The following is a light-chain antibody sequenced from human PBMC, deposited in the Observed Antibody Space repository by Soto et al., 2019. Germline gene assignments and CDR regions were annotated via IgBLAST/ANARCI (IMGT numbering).Light chain of an antibody. Sequence: QSVLTQPPSVSGSPGQSVTISCTGTSSDVGRYNYVSWYQPRPGKAPKLIIYDVTKRPSGVPERFSGSKSGNTASLTISGLQADDEADYCCCAHTGTAILFGGGTKLTVL. CDR2: DVT. J-gene: IGLJ2*01. CDR3: CAHTGTAIL. V-gene: IGLV2-11*01. CDR1: SSDVGRYNY.